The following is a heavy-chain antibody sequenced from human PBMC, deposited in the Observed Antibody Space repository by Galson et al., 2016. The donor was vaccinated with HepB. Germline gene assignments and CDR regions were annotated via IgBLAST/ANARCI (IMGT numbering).Heavy chain of an antibody. D-gene: IGHD3-3*01. CDR2: MHYGGRT. V-gene: IGHV4-30-2*01. Sequence: TLSLTCGVSGDSISSGGYSWSWIRQPPGKGLEWIGHMHYGGRTYYNPSLKNRVTISVDKSKNQFPLKLSSVTAADTAMYYCASLSKDYDFWSGYYTYSFDPWGQGTLVTVSS. CDR1: GDSISSGGYS. CDR3: ASLSKDYDFWSGYYTYSFDP. J-gene: IGHJ5*02.